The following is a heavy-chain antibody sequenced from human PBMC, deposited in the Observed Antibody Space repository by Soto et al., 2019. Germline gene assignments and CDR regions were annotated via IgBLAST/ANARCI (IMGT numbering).Heavy chain of an antibody. CDR2: ISYDGSNK. J-gene: IGHJ6*02. Sequence: GGSLRLSXAASGFTFSSHGMHWVRQAPGKGLEWVAVISYDGSNKYYADSVKGRFTISRDNSKNTLYLQMNSLRAEDTAVYYCAKGDIVVVPAARPYYYGMDVWGQGTTVTVSS. V-gene: IGHV3-30*18. CDR1: GFTFSSHG. CDR3: AKGDIVVVPAARPYYYGMDV. D-gene: IGHD2-2*01.